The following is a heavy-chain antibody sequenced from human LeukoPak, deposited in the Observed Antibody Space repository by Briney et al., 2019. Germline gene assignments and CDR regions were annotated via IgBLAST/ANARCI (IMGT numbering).Heavy chain of an antibody. V-gene: IGHV4-59*12. CDR1: GGSISSYY. CDR3: AREELYYYDSSGYFNWFDP. CDR2: IYYSGST. Sequence: SETLSLTCTVSGGSISSYYWSWIRQPPGKGLEWIGYIYYSGSTNYNPSLKSRVTISVDTSKNQFSLKLSSVTAADTAVYYCAREELYYYDSSGYFNWFDPWGQGTLVTVSS. D-gene: IGHD3-22*01. J-gene: IGHJ5*02.